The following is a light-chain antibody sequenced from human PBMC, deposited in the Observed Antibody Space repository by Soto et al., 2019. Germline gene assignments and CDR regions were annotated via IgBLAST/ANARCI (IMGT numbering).Light chain of an antibody. CDR2: AAS. CDR1: QGIGSY. CDR3: QQLNNYPLT. Sequence: DIQLTQSPSFLSASLGDRVTITCRASQGIGSYLAWYQQKPGKAPRLLIYAASTLQSGVPSRFSGSGSDTEFILTISSLQPEDFATYYCQQLNNYPLTFGGGTKVEIK. V-gene: IGKV1-9*01. J-gene: IGKJ4*01.